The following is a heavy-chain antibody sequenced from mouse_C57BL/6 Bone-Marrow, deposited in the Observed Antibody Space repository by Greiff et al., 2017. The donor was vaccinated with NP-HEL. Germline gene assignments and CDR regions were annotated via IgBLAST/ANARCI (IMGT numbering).Heavy chain of an antibody. V-gene: IGHV14-4*01. CDR2: IDPENGDT. Sequence: VQLQQSGAELVRPGASVKLSCTASGFNITDDYMHWVKQRPEQGLEWIGWIDPENGDTEYASKFKGKATITADTSSNTAYLQLSSLTSEDTAVYYCTTEKGFYWYFDVWGTGTTVTVSS. J-gene: IGHJ1*03. CDR1: GFNITDDY. D-gene: IGHD3-3*01. CDR3: TTEKGFYWYFDV.